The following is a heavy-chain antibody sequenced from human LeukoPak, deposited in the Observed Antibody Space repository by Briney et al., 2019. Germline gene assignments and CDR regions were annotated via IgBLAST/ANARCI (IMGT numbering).Heavy chain of an antibody. D-gene: IGHD3-16*02. Sequence: SVKVSCKASGGTFSSYAISWVRQAPGQGLEWMGGIIPIFGTANYAQRFQGRVTITAYESTGTAYMELSSLRAEDTAVYYCARATSDYVWGSYRYTWFDPWGQGTLVTVSS. CDR2: IIPIFGTA. V-gene: IGHV1-69*13. J-gene: IGHJ5*02. CDR1: GGTFSSYA. CDR3: ARATSDYVWGSYRYTWFDP.